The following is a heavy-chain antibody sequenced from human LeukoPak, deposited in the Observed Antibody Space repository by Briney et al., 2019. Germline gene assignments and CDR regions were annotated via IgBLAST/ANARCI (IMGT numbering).Heavy chain of an antibody. J-gene: IGHJ4*02. CDR1: GGTFSSYA. CDR2: INPNSGGT. D-gene: IGHD3-22*01. CDR3: ARSVGGRLVVISPHYDY. Sequence: ASVKVSCKASGGTFSSYAISWVRQAPGQGLEWMGRINPNSGGTNYAQKFQGRVTMTRDTSISTAYMELSRLRSDDTAVYYCARSVGGRLVVISPHYDYWGQGTLVTVSS. V-gene: IGHV1-2*06.